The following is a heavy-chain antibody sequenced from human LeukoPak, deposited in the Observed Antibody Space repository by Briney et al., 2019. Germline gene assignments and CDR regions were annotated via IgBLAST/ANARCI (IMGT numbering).Heavy chain of an antibody. J-gene: IGHJ4*02. CDR2: INPNSGGT. CDR3: ARDTKKVPAAMYILDY. V-gene: IGHV1-2*02. Sequence: ASVKVSCKASGYTFTSYYMHWVRQAPGQGLEWMGWINPNSGGTNYAQKFQGRVTMTRDTSISTAYMELSRLRSDDTAVYYCARDTKKVPAAMYILDYWGQGTLVTVSS. CDR1: GYTFTSYY. D-gene: IGHD2-2*01.